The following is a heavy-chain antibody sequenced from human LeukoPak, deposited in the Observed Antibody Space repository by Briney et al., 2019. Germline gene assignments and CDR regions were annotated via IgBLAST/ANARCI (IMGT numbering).Heavy chain of an antibody. D-gene: IGHD6-19*01. V-gene: IGHV1-69*13. CDR1: GGTFSSYA. CDR2: IIPIFGTA. CDR3: ASGRTSSGWLFDH. J-gene: IGHJ4*02. Sequence: SVKVSCKASGGTFSSYAISWVRQAPGQGLEWMGGIIPIFGTANYAQKFQGRVTITADESTSTAYMELSSLGSEDTAVYYCASGRTSSGWLFDHWGQGTLVTVS.